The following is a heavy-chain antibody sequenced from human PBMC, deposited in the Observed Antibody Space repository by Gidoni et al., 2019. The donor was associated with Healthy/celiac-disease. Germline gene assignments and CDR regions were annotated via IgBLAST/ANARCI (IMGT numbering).Heavy chain of an antibody. Sequence: QVQLVASGGGVVQPGRSLLLSCAASGFTFSSYALHWVRQAPGKGLEWVAVISYDGSNKYYADSVKGRFTISRDNSKNTLYLQMNSLRAEDTAVYYCATGREYCSGGSCLTGEFDYWGQGTLVTVSS. D-gene: IGHD2-15*01. V-gene: IGHV3-30-3*01. CDR1: GFTFSSYA. J-gene: IGHJ4*02. CDR2: ISYDGSNK. CDR3: ATGREYCSGGSCLTGEFDY.